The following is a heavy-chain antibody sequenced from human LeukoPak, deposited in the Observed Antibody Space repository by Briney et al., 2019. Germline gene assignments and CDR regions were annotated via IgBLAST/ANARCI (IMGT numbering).Heavy chain of an antibody. D-gene: IGHD1-26*01. Sequence: SETLSLTCTVSGDSISSGTYYWGWIRQPPGKGLEWIGSIYYSGSTYYNPSLKSRVTISVDTSKNQFSLKLSSVTAADTAVYYCARPEVGAGYYFDYWGQGTLVTVSS. CDR1: GDSISSGTYY. J-gene: IGHJ4*02. CDR2: IYYSGST. CDR3: ARPEVGAGYYFDY. V-gene: IGHV4-39*07.